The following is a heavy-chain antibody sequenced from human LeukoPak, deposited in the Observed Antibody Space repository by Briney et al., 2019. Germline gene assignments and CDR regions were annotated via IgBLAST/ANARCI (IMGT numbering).Heavy chain of an antibody. V-gene: IGHV4-34*01. Sequence: SETLPLTCAVYGGSFSGYYWSWIRQPPGKGLEWIGEINHSGSTNYNPSLKSRVTISVDTSKNQFSLKLSSVTAADTAVYYCARVAINYYDSSGYGFDWGQGTLVTVSS. CDR3: ARVAINYYDSSGYGFD. CDR1: GGSFSGYY. D-gene: IGHD3-22*01. CDR2: INHSGST. J-gene: IGHJ4*02.